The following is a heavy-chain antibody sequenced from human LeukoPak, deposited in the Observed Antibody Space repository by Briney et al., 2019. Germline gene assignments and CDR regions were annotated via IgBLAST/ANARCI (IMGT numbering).Heavy chain of an antibody. CDR2: ISSSSSYI. Sequence: GGSLRLSCAASGFTFSSYSMNWVRQAPGKGLEWVSSISSSSSYIYYADSVKGRFTISRDNAKNSLYLQMNSLRAEDTAVYYCAREPHYCSSTGCYPYYYYGMDVWGQGTTVTVSS. CDR3: AREPHYCSSTGCYPYYYYGMDV. CDR1: GFTFSSYS. J-gene: IGHJ6*02. D-gene: IGHD2-2*01. V-gene: IGHV3-21*01.